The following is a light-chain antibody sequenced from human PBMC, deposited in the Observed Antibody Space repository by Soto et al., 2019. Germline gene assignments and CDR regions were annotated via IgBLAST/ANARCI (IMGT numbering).Light chain of an antibody. CDR2: DAS. J-gene: IGKJ5*01. V-gene: IGKV3-11*01. CDR1: QSVSSY. CDR3: QQRSNWPPFIT. Sequence: EIVWTQSPATLSLSPGERATLSRRASQSVSSYLAWYQQKPGQAPSLLLYDASNRATGIPARFSGSGSGTDFTLTISSLEPEDFAVYYCQQRSNWPPFITFGQGTRLEIK.